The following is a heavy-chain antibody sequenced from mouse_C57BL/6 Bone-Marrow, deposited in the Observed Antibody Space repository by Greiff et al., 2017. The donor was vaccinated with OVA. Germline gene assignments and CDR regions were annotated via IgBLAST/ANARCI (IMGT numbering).Heavy chain of an antibody. CDR1: GFNIKDDY. CDR2: IDPENGDT. V-gene: IGHV14-4*01. CDR3: TTAGRQGYFDY. D-gene: IGHD2-12*01. J-gene: IGHJ2*01. Sequence: VQLQQSGAELVRPGASVKLSCTASGFNIKDDYMHWVKQRPEQGLEWIGWIDPENGDTEYASKFQGKATITADTSSNTAYLQLSSLTSGDTAVYYCTTAGRQGYFDYWGQGTTLTVSS.